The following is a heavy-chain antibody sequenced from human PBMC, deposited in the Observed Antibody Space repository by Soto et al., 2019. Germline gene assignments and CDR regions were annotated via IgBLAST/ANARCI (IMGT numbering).Heavy chain of an antibody. Sequence: QVQLVQSGAEVKKPGSSVKVSCKASGGTFSSYTISWVRQAPGQGLEWMGRIIPILGIANYAQKFQGRVTITADKSTSTAYMELSSLSSEDTAVYYCASLTTVVMGFDYWGQGTLVTVSS. V-gene: IGHV1-69*02. CDR1: GGTFSSYT. CDR2: IIPILGIA. CDR3: ASLTTVVMGFDY. J-gene: IGHJ4*02. D-gene: IGHD4-17*01.